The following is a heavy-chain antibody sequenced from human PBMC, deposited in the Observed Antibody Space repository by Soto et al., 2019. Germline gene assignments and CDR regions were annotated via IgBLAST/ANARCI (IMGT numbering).Heavy chain of an antibody. CDR1: GGSITSYY. CDR3: ARGTSSGGDWHFDL. J-gene: IGHJ2*01. V-gene: IGHV4-4*07. Sequence: QVQLQESGPGLVKPSETLSLTCIVSGGSITSYYWTWIRQPAGKGLEWIGRMYSGGSTSYNPSLQSRVTMSVDASKNHFSLELRSVTAADTAVYYCARGTSSGGDWHFDLWGRGTLVSVSS. CDR2: MYSGGST.